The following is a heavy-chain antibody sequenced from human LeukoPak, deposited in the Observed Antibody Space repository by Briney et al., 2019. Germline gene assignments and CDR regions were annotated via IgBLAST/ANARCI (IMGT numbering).Heavy chain of an antibody. CDR1: GYTLTELS. CDR2: FDPEDGET. D-gene: IGHD3-22*01. J-gene: IGHJ5*02. Sequence: ASVKGSCKVSGYTLTELSMHWVRQAPGKGLEWMGGFDPEDGETIYAQKFQGRVTMTEDTSTDTAYMELGSLRSEDTAVYYCATEKYYYDSSGYFVLDPWGQGTLVTVSS. V-gene: IGHV1-24*01. CDR3: ATEKYYYDSSGYFVLDP.